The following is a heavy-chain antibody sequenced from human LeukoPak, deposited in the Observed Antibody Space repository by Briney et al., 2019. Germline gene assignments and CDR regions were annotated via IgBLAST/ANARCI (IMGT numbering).Heavy chain of an antibody. CDR3: ASSEGDMTAFDY. V-gene: IGHV1-8*01. CDR2: MNPNSGNT. CDR1: GYTFTGYD. D-gene: IGHD3-9*01. Sequence: ASVKVSCKASGYTFTGYDIDWVRQATRQGLEWMGWMNPNSGNTGYAQKFQGRVTMTRNTSISTAYMELSSLRSEDTAVYYCASSEGDMTAFDYWGQGTLVTVSS. J-gene: IGHJ4*02.